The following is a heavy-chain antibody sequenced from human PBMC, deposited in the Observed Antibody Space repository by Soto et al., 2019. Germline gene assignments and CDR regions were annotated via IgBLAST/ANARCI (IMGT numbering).Heavy chain of an antibody. V-gene: IGHV4-31*03. CDR2: IYYSGST. D-gene: IGHD2-2*02. CDR3: ARVVVPAAIRS. Sequence: SETLSLTCTVSGGSISSGGYYWSWIRQHPGKGLEWIGYIYYSGSTYYNPSLKSRVTISVDTSKNQFSLKLSSVTVADTAVYYCARVVVPAAIRSWGQGTLVTVSS. J-gene: IGHJ5*02. CDR1: GGSISSGGYY.